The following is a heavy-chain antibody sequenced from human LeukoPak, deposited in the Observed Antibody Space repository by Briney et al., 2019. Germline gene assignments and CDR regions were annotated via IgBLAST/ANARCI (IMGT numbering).Heavy chain of an antibody. CDR3: ARVGMYGYSGYDYFDP. V-gene: IGHV3-30*04. Sequence: GGSLRLSCAASGFTFSSYAMHLVRQAPGKGLELVAVISYDVSINYYADSVKGRFTISRDNSQNTLFLQMTSLRAEDTAVYYCARVGMYGYSGYDYFDPWGQGTLVTVSS. J-gene: IGHJ4*02. D-gene: IGHD5-12*01. CDR1: GFTFSSYA. CDR2: ISYDVSIN.